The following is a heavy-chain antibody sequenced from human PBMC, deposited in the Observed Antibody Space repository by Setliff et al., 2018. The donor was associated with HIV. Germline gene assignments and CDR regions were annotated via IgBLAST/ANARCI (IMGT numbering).Heavy chain of an antibody. J-gene: IGHJ4*02. CDR1: GGTFSSYA. CDR2: INTANYKT. V-gene: IGHV1-3*04. CDR3: AREGTTAGWETFDY. Sequence: ASVKVSCKASGGTFSSYAISWVRQAPGQGLEWMGWINTANYKTKYSQKFQGRVTITRDTSAATVYMELSSLRSEDTAVYYCAREGTTAGWETFDYWGQGTLVTVSS. D-gene: IGHD6-19*01.